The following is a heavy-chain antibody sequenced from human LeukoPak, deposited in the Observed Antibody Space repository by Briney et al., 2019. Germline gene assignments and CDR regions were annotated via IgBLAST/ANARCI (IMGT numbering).Heavy chain of an antibody. CDR3: AGGTAGYGYSDY. Sequence: SETLSLTCGVYGGSFSGYYWSWIRQPPGKGLEWIGEINHSGSTNYNPSLKSRVTISVDTSKNQFSLKLSSVTAADTAVYYCAGGTAGYGYSDYWGQGTLVTVSS. J-gene: IGHJ4*02. D-gene: IGHD5-18*01. CDR1: GGSFSGYY. V-gene: IGHV4-34*01. CDR2: INHSGST.